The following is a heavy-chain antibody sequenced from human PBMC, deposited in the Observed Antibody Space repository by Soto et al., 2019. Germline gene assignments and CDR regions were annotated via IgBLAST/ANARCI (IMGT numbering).Heavy chain of an antibody. V-gene: IGHV3-23*01. J-gene: IGHJ6*02. Sequence: EVQLLESGGGLVQPGGSLRLSCSASGLTFSSYAMSWVRQAPGTGLVWVSTLSGSGGSTYYADSVKGRLTISRDNTKNTLYVQMNRRRAEDTAVYYRATYSPKWELPVLDSYGMAVWGQGTTVTVSS. CDR1: GLTFSSYA. D-gene: IGHD1-26*01. CDR3: ATYSPKWELPVLDSYGMAV. CDR2: LSGSGGST.